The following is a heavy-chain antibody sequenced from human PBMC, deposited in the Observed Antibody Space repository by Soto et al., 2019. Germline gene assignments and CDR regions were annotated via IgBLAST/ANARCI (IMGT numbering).Heavy chain of an antibody. Sequence: GGSLRLSCAASRFTFSSYGMHWVRQAPGKGLEWVAVIWYDGSNKYYADSVKGRFTISRDNSKNTLYLQMNSLRAEDTAVYYCARDRKWFGEFDAFDIWGQGTMVTVSS. CDR2: IWYDGSNK. CDR3: ARDRKWFGEFDAFDI. D-gene: IGHD3-10*01. J-gene: IGHJ3*02. V-gene: IGHV3-33*01. CDR1: RFTFSSYG.